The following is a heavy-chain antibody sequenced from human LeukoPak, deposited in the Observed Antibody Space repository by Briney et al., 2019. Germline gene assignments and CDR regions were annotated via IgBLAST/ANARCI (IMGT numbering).Heavy chain of an antibody. D-gene: IGHD4/OR15-4a*01. CDR1: GFSFRTYI. V-gene: IGHV3-23*01. Sequence: GGSLRLSCTASGFSFRTYIMAWVRQVPGKGLEWISAISGDAITTYYAVPVKGRFTIPRDNFRNTLSLQMDSLRADDSAVYYCAKDASPYSNYAVRWFDSWGQGTLVTVSS. CDR2: ISGDAITT. CDR3: AKDASPYSNYAVRWFDS. J-gene: IGHJ5*01.